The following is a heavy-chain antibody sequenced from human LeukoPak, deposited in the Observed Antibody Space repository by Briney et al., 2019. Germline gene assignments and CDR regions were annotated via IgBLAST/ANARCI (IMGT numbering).Heavy chain of an antibody. CDR3: GRHMTTVTLDY. CDR2: IYYSGST. CDR1: GGSISSSSYY. Sequence: TSETLSLTCTVSGGSISSSSYYWGWIRQPPGKGLEWIGSIYYSGSTYYNPSLKSRVTISVDTSKNQFSLKLSSVTAADTAVYYCGRHMTTVTLDYWGQGTLVTVSS. D-gene: IGHD4-17*01. V-gene: IGHV4-39*01. J-gene: IGHJ4*02.